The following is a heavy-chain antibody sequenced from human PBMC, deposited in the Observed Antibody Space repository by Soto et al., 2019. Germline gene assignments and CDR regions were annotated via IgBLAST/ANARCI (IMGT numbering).Heavy chain of an antibody. J-gene: IGHJ6*04. CDR1: GFSSEDYA. CDR2: IYWASSRI. CDR3: TKDMTAGGADV. D-gene: IGHD2-21*01. Sequence: ESGGGLVQPGGSLTLSCAASGFSSEDYAMQWVRQAPGKGLEWVSGIYWASSRIGYADSVKGRFTTSRDNAKNSLDLQMNSLRVDDTALYYCTKDMTAGGADVWGKGTMVTVSS. V-gene: IGHV3-9*02.